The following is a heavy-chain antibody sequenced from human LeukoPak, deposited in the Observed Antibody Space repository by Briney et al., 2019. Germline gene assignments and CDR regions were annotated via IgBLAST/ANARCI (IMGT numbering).Heavy chain of an antibody. CDR1: GFTFNTYA. CDR3: AKSPAYYDSSGYYPDY. Sequence: PGGSLRLSCAASGFTFNTYAMSWVRQAPGKGLEWVSAISGSGGSTYYADSVKGRFTISRDNSKNTLYLQMNSLRAEDTAVYYCAKSPAYYDSSGYYPDYWGQGTLVTVSS. V-gene: IGHV3-23*01. D-gene: IGHD3-22*01. J-gene: IGHJ4*02. CDR2: ISGSGGST.